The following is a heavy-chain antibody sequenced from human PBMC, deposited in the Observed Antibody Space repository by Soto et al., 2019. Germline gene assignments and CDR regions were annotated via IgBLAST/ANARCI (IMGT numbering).Heavy chain of an antibody. CDR2: ISYDGSNK. CDR3: ARDPDRFWLTKHYYYGMDV. CDR1: GFTFSSYA. V-gene: IGHV3-30-3*01. Sequence: GGSLRLSCAASGFTFSSYAMHWVRQAPGKGLEWVAVISYDGSNKYYADSVKGRFTISRDNSKNTLYLQMNSLRAEDTAVYYCARDPDRFWLTKHYYYGMDVWGQGTTVTVSS. J-gene: IGHJ6*02. D-gene: IGHD3-3*01.